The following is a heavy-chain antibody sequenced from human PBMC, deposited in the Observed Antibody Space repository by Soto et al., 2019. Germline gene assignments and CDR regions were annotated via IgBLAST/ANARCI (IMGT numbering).Heavy chain of an antibody. CDR2: IIPIFGTA. V-gene: IGHV1-69*13. D-gene: IGHD3-22*01. Sequence: ASVKVSCKASGCTFSSYAISWVRQAPGQGLEWMGGIIPIFGTANYAQKFQGRVTITADESTSTAYMELSSLRSEDTAVYYCAREVALVITIGNWFDPWGQGTLVTVSS. CDR3: AREVALVITIGNWFDP. J-gene: IGHJ5*02. CDR1: GCTFSSYA.